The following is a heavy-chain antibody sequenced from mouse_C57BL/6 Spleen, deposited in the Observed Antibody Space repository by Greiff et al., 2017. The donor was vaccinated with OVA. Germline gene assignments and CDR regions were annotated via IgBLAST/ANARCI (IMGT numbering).Heavy chain of an antibody. V-gene: IGHV1-52*01. Sequence: QVQLQQPGAELVRPGSSVKLSCKASGYTFTSYWMHWVKQRPIQGLEWIGNIDPSDSETHYNQKFKDKATLTVDKSSSTAYMQLSSLTSEDSAVYYCAYSPSLLYAMDYWGQGTSVTVSS. D-gene: IGHD2-12*01. J-gene: IGHJ4*01. CDR2: IDPSDSET. CDR1: GYTFTSYW. CDR3: AYSPSLLYAMDY.